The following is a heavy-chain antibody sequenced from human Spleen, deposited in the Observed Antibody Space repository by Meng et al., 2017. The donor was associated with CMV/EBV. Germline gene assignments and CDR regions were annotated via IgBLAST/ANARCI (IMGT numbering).Heavy chain of an antibody. D-gene: IGHD5-18*01. Sequence: SETLSLTCTVSGYSISSGYYWGWIRQPPGKGLEWIGSIYHSGSTYYNPSLKSRVTISVDTSKNQFFLRLSSVTAADTAMYYCARHLRDTYYYGMDVWGQGTTVTVSS. J-gene: IGHJ6*02. CDR3: ARHLRDTYYYGMDV. CDR2: IYHSGST. CDR1: GYSISSGYY. V-gene: IGHV4-38-2*02.